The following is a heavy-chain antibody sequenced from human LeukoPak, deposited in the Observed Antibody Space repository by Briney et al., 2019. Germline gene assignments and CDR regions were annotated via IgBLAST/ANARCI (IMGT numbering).Heavy chain of an antibody. CDR2: ISYDGSNK. CDR1: GFTFSSYG. D-gene: IGHD1-26*01. V-gene: IGHV3-30*18. J-gene: IGHJ4*02. Sequence: EPGGSLRLSCAASGFTFSSYGMHWVRQAPGKGLEWVAVISYDGSNKYYADSVKGRFTISRDNSKNTLYLQMISLRAEDTAVYYCAKDRWELLAYFDYWGQGTLVTVSS. CDR3: AKDRWELLAYFDY.